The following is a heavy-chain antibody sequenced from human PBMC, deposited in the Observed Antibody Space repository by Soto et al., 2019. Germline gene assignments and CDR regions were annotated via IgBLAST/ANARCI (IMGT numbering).Heavy chain of an antibody. J-gene: IGHJ4*02. V-gene: IGHV4-4*07. Sequence: PSETLSLTCSVSGGSISPYYWSWIRQPAGKGLEWIGRIYASGSTNYNPSLKSRVTMSVATSKNQFSLELTSVTAADTATYYCARGGMVIISTATAFDYWGQGTLVTVSS. CDR1: GGSISPYY. CDR3: ARGGMVIISTATAFDY. CDR2: IYASGST. D-gene: IGHD1-1*01.